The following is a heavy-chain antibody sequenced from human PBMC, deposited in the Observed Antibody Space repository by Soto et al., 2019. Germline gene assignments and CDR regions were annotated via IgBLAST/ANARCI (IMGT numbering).Heavy chain of an antibody. CDR3: AREFGQQLYYYYYGMDV. V-gene: IGHV6-1*01. D-gene: IGHD6-13*01. Sequence: SQTLSLTCAISGDSVSSNSAAWNWIRQSPSRGLEWLGRTYYRSKWYNDYAVSVKSRITINPDTSKNQFSLQLNSVTPEDTAVYYCAREFGQQLYYYYYGMDVWGQGTTVTVSS. CDR2: TYYRSKWYN. CDR1: GDSVSSNSAA. J-gene: IGHJ6*02.